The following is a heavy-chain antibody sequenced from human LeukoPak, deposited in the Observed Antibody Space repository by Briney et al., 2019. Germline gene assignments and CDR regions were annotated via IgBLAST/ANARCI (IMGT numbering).Heavy chain of an antibody. CDR2: ISAYNGNT. D-gene: IGHD3-10*01. CDR1: DYTFTVSYG. J-gene: IGHJ3*02. Sequence: GASVKVSCKASDYTFTVSYGISWVRQAPGQGLEWMGWISAYNGNTNYAQKVQGRVTMTTDTSTSTAYMELRSLRSDDTAVYYYARGRTMADAFDIWGQGTMVIVSS. CDR3: ARGRTMADAFDI. V-gene: IGHV1-18*01.